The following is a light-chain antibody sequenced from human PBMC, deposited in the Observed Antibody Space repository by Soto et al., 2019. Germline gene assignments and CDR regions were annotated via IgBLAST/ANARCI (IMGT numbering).Light chain of an antibody. J-gene: IGKJ1*01. V-gene: IGKV1-5*02. CDR3: QQYDSSPKT. CDR2: AAS. Sequence: DIQMTQIPSTLPASVGDTVTIICRASESISSWLAWYQQKPGKAPKLLIYAASSLHSGVPSRFSGSGSGTDFTLTISRLEPEDFAVYYCQQYDSSPKTFGQGTKVDIK. CDR1: ESISSW.